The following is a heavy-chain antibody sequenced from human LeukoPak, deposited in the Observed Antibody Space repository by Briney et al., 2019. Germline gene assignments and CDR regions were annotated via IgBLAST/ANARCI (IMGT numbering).Heavy chain of an antibody. Sequence: SETLSLTCTVSGGSISSYYWSWIRQPAGKGLEWIGRIYASGSTNYNPSLKSRVTMSVDTSKNQFSLKLSSVTAADTAVHYCARDCSGGSCYWVGAFDIWGQGTMVTVSS. V-gene: IGHV4-4*07. CDR3: ARDCSGGSCYWVGAFDI. D-gene: IGHD2-15*01. J-gene: IGHJ3*02. CDR2: IYASGST. CDR1: GGSISSYY.